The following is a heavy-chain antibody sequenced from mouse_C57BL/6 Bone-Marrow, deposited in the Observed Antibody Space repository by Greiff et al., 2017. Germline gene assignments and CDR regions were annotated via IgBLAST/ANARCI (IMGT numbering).Heavy chain of an antibody. D-gene: IGHD1-1*01. V-gene: IGHV5-4*01. Sequence: EVMLVESGGGLVKPGGSLKLSCAASGFTFSSYAMSWVRQTPEKRLAWVATISDGGSYTYYPDNVKGRFTISRDNAKNNLYLQMSHLKSEDTAMYYCAREEITTVVANYAMDYWGQGTSVTVSS. J-gene: IGHJ4*01. CDR3: AREEITTVVANYAMDY. CDR1: GFTFSSYA. CDR2: ISDGGSYT.